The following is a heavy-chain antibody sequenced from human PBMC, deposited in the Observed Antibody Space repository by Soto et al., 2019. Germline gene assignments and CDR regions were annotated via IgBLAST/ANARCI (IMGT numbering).Heavy chain of an antibody. CDR3: ARLQPNWFDP. CDR1: GGSVSSGNYY. V-gene: IGHV4-61*01. CDR2: MYYGGST. J-gene: IGHJ5*02. Sequence: PSDRLYITCTVCGGSVSSGNYYCSWIRQPPGKGLEWIGYMYYGGSTNYNPSLKSRVTISVDTSKNQFSLKLSSVTAADTAVYYCARLQPNWFDPWGQGTLVTVSS. D-gene: IGHD4-4*01.